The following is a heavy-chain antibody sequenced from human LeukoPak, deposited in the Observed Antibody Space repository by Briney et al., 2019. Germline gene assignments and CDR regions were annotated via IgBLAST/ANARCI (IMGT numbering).Heavy chain of an antibody. Sequence: PSETLSLTCTVSGGSISSYYWSWIRQPPGKGLEWIGYIYYSGSTNYNPSLKSRVTISVDTSKNQFSLKLSSVTAADTAVYYCATTTVTTHYYYYMVVWGKGTTVTVSS. V-gene: IGHV4-59*01. J-gene: IGHJ6*03. CDR1: GGSISSYY. CDR2: IYYSGST. D-gene: IGHD4-17*01. CDR3: ATTTVTTHYYYYMVV.